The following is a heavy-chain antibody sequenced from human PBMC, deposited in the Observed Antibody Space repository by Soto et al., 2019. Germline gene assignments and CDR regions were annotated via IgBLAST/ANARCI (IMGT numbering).Heavy chain of an antibody. CDR1: GGSISSSNW. CDR2: IYHSGST. D-gene: IGHD3-16*01. CDR3: ARALAGGETNAFDI. V-gene: IGHV4-4*02. Sequence: QVQLQESGPGLVKPSGTLSLTCAVSGGSISSSNWWSWVRQPPGKGLEWIGEIYHSGSTNYNPSLKSRVTISVDKSKNQFSLKLSSVTGADTAGDYFARALAGGETNAFDIWGQGTMVTVSS. J-gene: IGHJ3*02.